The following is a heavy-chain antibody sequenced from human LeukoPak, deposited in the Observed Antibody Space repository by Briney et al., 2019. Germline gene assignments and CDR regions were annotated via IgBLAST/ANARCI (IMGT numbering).Heavy chain of an antibody. Sequence: SSETLSLTCTVSGYSISSGYYWGWIRQPPGKGLEWIGSIYRSGSTSYNPSLKSRVTISVDTSKNQFSLNLISMTAADTAVYYCARATGIAAAGIVDAFDVWGQGTMVTVSS. V-gene: IGHV4-38-2*02. D-gene: IGHD6-25*01. CDR2: IYRSGST. J-gene: IGHJ3*01. CDR1: GYSISSGYY. CDR3: ARATGIAAAGIVDAFDV.